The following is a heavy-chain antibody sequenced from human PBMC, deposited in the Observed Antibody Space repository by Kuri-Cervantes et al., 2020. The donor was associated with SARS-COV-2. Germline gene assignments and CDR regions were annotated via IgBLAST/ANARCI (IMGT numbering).Heavy chain of an antibody. D-gene: IGHD2-15*01. CDR1: GYTFPDYY. CDR3: ARDQWYCSGGSCYSRQFYYYYYMDV. J-gene: IGHJ6*03. CDR2: ISAYNGNT. Sequence: ASVKDSCKASGYTFPDYYIHWVRQAPGQGLEWMGWISAYNGNTNYAQKLQGRVTMTTDTSTSTAYMELRSLRSDDTAVYYCARDQWYCSGGSCYSRQFYYYYYMDVWGKGTTVTVSS. V-gene: IGHV1-18*04.